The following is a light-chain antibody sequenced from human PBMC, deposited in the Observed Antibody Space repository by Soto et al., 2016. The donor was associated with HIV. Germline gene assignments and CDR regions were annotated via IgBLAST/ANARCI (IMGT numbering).Light chain of an antibody. CDR2: GAS. J-gene: IGKJ2*01. Sequence: DIQMTQSPSTLSASVGDIVTTTCRASQDIGNDLGWYQQKPGQAPKRLIYGASSLESGVPSRFSGSGSGTDFTLTISSLQPEDFATYYCQQSYSTPRTFGQGTKLEIK. V-gene: IGKV1-39*01. CDR1: QDIGND. CDR3: QQSYSTPRT.